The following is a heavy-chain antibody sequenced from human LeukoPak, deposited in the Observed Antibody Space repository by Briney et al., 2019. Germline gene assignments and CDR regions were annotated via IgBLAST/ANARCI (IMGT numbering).Heavy chain of an antibody. CDR1: GYTFTSYG. J-gene: IGHJ4*02. CDR3: ARASSNYYYDYFDY. D-gene: IGHD3-22*01. V-gene: IGHV1-18*01. CDR2: ISGYNGNT. Sequence: EASVKVSCRASGYTFTSYGISWVRQAPGQGPEWMGWISGYNGNTNYAQKLQGRVTMTTDTSTSTAYMELRSLRSDDTAVYYCARASSNYYYDYFDYWGQGTLVTVSS.